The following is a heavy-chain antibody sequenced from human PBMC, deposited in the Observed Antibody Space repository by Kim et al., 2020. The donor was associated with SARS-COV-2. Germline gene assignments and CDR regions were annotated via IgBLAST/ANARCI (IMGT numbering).Heavy chain of an antibody. V-gene: IGHV4-39*02. J-gene: IGHJ4*02. D-gene: IGHD6-13*01. CDR2: IYYSDTT. CDR3: ARQEAGTSHFAD. CDR1: GGSISSSYHY. Sequence: SETLSLTCTVSGGSISSSYHYWARLRQPPGKGWEWIGSIYYSDTTYYNRYLQRPFAISIDTTKNHFSLRPGSVTATETAVFYCARQEAGTSHFADWGQGVTVTVSS.